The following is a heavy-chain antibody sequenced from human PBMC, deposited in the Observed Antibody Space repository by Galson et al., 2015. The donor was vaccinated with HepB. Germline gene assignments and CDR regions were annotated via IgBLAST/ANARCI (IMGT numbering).Heavy chain of an antibody. CDR1: GYTFTSYW. Sequence: SVKVSCKASGYTFTSYWMHWVRQAPGQGLQWMGVIDPRGVGRIYAQAFQGRVTTTRDTSTSTDYMELSSLRSEDTAVYYCTRDNSVGDMVWWLDPWGQGTLVTVSS. CDR2: IDPRGVGR. D-gene: IGHD2-15*01. J-gene: IGHJ5*02. CDR3: TRDNSVGDMVWWLDP. V-gene: IGHV1-46*03.